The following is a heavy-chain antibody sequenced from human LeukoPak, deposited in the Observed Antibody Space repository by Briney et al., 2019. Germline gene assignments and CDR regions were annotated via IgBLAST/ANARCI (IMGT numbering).Heavy chain of an antibody. CDR1: GFTFSRFE. Sequence: GGSLRLSCVASGFTFSRFEMNWVRQAPGKGMGWISHISTGTYIAYTDSVKGRFTISRDNAKNSLFLQMNSLRAEDTAVYYCTREQDREASATVVGDYWGQGNLVTVSS. D-gene: IGHD4-23*01. J-gene: IGHJ4*02. CDR3: TREQDREASATVVGDY. V-gene: IGHV3-48*03. CDR2: ISTGTYI.